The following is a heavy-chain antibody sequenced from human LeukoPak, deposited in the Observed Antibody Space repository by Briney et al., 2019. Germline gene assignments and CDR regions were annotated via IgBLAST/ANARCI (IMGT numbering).Heavy chain of an antibody. V-gene: IGHV3-74*01. CDR1: GFSFIPYS. Sequence: GGSLRLSCAASGFSFIPYSMNWVRQALGKGLVWVSRINSDGSSTSYADSVKGRFTISRDNAKNTLYLQMNSLRAEDTAVYYCARDRYDILTGYYVPDYWGQGTLVTVSS. J-gene: IGHJ4*02. D-gene: IGHD3-9*01. CDR3: ARDRYDILTGYYVPDY. CDR2: INSDGSST.